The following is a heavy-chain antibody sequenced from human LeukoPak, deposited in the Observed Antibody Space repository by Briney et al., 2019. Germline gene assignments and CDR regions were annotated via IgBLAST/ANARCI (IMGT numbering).Heavy chain of an antibody. D-gene: IGHD2-15*01. J-gene: IGHJ4*02. V-gene: IGHV1-8*01. CDR2: MNPNSGNT. CDR3: ARGPPLGYCSGGSCYSWN. Sequence: GASVKVSCKASGYTFTSYDINWVRQATGQGLEWMGWMNPNSGNTGYAQKFQGRVTMTRNTSISTAYMELSSLRSEDTAVYYCARGPPLGYCSGGSCYSWNWGQGTLVTVSS. CDR1: GYTFTSYD.